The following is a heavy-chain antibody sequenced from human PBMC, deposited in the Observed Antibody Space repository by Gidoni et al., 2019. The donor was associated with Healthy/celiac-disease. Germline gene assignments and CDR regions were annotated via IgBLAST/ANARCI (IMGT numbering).Heavy chain of an antibody. CDR2: ISSSGSTI. Sequence: EVQLVESGGGLVQPGGSLRLSCAASGFTFSSYEMNWVRQAPGKGLEWVSYISSSGSTIYYADSVKGRFTISRDNAKNSLYLQMNSLRAEDTAVYYCAMAGDITVVTPSWGQGTLVTVSS. CDR3: AMAGDITVVTPS. V-gene: IGHV3-48*03. CDR1: GFTFSSYE. D-gene: IGHD2-21*02. J-gene: IGHJ4*02.